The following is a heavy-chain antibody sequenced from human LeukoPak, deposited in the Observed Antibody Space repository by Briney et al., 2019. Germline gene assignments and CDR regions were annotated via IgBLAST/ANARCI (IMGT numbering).Heavy chain of an antibody. D-gene: IGHD5-18*01. V-gene: IGHV4-31*03. CDR2: IYYSGST. Sequence: PSETLSLTCTVSGGSISSGGYYWSWVRQHPGKGLEWIGYIYYSGSTYYNPSLKSRVTISVDTSKNQFSLKLSSVTAADTAVYYCARWGYSYGYRNWFDPWGQGTLVTVSS. J-gene: IGHJ5*02. CDR1: GGSISSGGYY. CDR3: ARWGYSYGYRNWFDP.